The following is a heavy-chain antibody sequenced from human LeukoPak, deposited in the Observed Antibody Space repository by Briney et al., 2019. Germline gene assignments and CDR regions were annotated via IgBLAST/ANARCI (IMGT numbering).Heavy chain of an antibody. CDR2: ISWDSTTI. V-gene: IGHV3-48*04. J-gene: IGHJ4*02. CDR3: TRLKAGN. Sequence: GGSLRLSCAASGFTFGPYAMNWVRLAPGKGLQWVAYISWDSTTIHYADSVRGRFTISRDNVKKSESLEMNSLRAEDTAVYYCTRLKAGNWGPGTLVTVSS. CDR1: GFTFGPYA.